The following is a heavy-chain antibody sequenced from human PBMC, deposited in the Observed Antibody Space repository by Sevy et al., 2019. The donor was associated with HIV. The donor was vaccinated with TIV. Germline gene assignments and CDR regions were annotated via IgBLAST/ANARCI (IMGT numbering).Heavy chain of an antibody. CDR2: ISYDGSNK. CDR1: GFTFSSYA. V-gene: IGHV3-30-3*01. J-gene: IGHJ5*02. Sequence: GGSLRLSCAASGFTFSSYAMHWVRQAPGKGLEWVAVISYDGSNKYYADSVKRRFTISRDNSKSTLYLQMNSLRAEDTAVYYCARDQHDYGGNLRTGWFDPWGQGTLVTVSS. CDR3: ARDQHDYGGNLRTGWFDP. D-gene: IGHD4-17*01.